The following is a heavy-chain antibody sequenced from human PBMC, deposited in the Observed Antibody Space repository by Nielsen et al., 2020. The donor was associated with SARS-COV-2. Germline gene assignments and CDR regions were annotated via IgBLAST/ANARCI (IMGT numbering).Heavy chain of an antibody. J-gene: IGHJ5*02. CDR1: GGSISSSNW. CDR3: APQAPDHNWFDP. Sequence: SETLSLTCAVSGGSISSSNWWSWVRQPPRKGLEWLGEIYNSGSTNYNSSIKRRVTISVDKSKNQFSLKLSSVTSADTAVYYCAPQAPDHNWFDPWGQGTLVTVSS. CDR2: IYNSGST. V-gene: IGHV4-4*02.